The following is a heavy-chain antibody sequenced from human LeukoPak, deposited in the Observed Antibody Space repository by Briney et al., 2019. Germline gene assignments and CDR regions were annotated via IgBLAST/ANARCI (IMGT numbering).Heavy chain of an antibody. CDR3: AKAYGDPLNGYYYYYGMGV. CDR1: GFTFDDYA. V-gene: IGHV3-9*01. CDR2: ISWNSGSI. J-gene: IGHJ6*02. Sequence: PGGSLRLSCAASGFTFDDYAMHWVRQAPGKGLEWVSGISWNSGSIGYADSVKGRFTISRDNAKNSLYLQMNSLRAEDTALYYCAKAYGDPLNGYYYYYGMGVWGQGTTVTVSS. D-gene: IGHD4-17*01.